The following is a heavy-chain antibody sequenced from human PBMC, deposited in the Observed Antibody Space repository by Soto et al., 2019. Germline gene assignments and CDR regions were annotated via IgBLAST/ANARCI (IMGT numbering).Heavy chain of an antibody. J-gene: IGHJ3*02. CDR3: AREIYCSSTSCPATGFAFDI. Sequence: TLSLTCTVSGGSISSGDYYWSWIRQPPGKGLEWIGYIYYSGSTYYNPSLRSRVTISVDTSKNQFSLKLSSVTAADTAVYYCAREIYCSSTSCPATGFAFDIWGQGTMVTVSS. D-gene: IGHD2-2*01. V-gene: IGHV4-30-4*01. CDR1: GGSISSGDYY. CDR2: IYYSGST.